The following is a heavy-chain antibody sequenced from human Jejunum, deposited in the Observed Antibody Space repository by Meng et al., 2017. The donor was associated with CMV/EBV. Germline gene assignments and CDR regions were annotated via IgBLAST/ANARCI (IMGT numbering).Heavy chain of an antibody. CDR2: ISSDATKQ. CDR3: ARDPGVDF. V-gene: IGHV3-30*04. Sequence: LSCVAFRFPFTTFPIPWVRQAPVKGLEWVAVISSDATKQHYAESVKGRFTISRDNSKSTLYLQMNSLRAEDTAVYYCARDPGVDFWGQGTLVTVSS. CDR1: RFPFTTFP. D-gene: IGHD3-3*01. J-gene: IGHJ4*02.